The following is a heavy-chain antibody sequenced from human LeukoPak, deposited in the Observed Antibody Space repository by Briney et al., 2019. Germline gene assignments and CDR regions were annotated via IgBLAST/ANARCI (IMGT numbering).Heavy chain of an antibody. J-gene: IGHJ4*02. CDR2: ISWNSGSI. CDR3: AKRSGNYYFDY. V-gene: IGHV3-9*01. D-gene: IGHD3-3*01. Sequence: PGRSLRLSCAASGFTFDDYAMHWVRQAPGKGLEWVSGISWNSGSIGYADSVKGRFTISRDNAKNSLYLQMNSLRAEDTALYYCAKRSGNYYFDYWGQGTLVTVSS. CDR1: GFTFDDYA.